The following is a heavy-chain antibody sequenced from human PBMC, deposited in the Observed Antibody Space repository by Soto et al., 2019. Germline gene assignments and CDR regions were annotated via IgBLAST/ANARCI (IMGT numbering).Heavy chain of an antibody. CDR1: GGSFSGYY. D-gene: IGHD3-3*01. J-gene: IGHJ5*02. V-gene: IGHV4-34*01. CDR3: ASKSATDTNNWFDP. Sequence: VQLQQWGAGLLKPSETLSLTCAVYGGSFSGYYWSWIRQPPGKGLEWIGEINHSASTNYNPSLKRRVTISVDPSKNQCSLKLSSVSAADTAVYYCASKSATDTNNWFDPWGQGTLVTVSS. CDR2: INHSAST.